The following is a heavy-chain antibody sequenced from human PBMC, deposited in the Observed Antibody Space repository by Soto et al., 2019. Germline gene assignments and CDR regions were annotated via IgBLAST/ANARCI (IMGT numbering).Heavy chain of an antibody. CDR2: ISWNSGSI. Sequence: EVQLVESGGGLVQPGRSLRLSCAASGFTFDDYAMHWVRQAPGKGLEWVSGISWNSGSIGYADSVKGRFTISRDNAKNSLYLQMNSLRAEDTGLYYCATGVRVRVHYYYMHVWGKGTTVTVSS. V-gene: IGHV3-9*01. CDR3: ATGVRVRVHYYYMHV. J-gene: IGHJ6*03. CDR1: GFTFDDYA. D-gene: IGHD3-10*01.